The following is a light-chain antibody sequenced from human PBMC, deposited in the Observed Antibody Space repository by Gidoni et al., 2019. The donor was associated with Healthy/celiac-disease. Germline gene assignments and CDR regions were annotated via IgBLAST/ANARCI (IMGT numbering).Light chain of an antibody. J-gene: IGKJ1*01. Sequence: RVPITCRASQSISSWLAWYQQKPGKAPKLLIYKASSLESGVPSRFRGSGSGTEFTLTISSLQPDDFATYYCQQYNSFWTFGQGTKVEIK. CDR1: QSISSW. CDR3: QQYNSFWT. CDR2: KAS. V-gene: IGKV1-5*03.